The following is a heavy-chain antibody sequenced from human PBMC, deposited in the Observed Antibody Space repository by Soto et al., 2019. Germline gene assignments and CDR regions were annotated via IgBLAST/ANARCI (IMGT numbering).Heavy chain of an antibody. J-gene: IGHJ5*02. CDR3: ARSISP. Sequence: QLQLQESGPGLVKPSQTLSLTCTVSGGSISSGGYYWSWIRQHPGKGLEWIGSIYYSGSTYYNPSHTSRVTIALDTSKTQFSLKLSSVTAADAAVYYCARSISPWGQGTLVGVSS. D-gene: IGHD3-3*01. V-gene: IGHV4-31*03. CDR1: GGSISSGGYY. CDR2: IYYSGST.